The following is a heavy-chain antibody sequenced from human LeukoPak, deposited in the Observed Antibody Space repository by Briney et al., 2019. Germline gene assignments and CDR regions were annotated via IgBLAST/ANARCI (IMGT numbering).Heavy chain of an antibody. V-gene: IGHV4-39*01. CDR3: ASVITGSRLSD. CDR1: GGSITSSPYY. Sequence: SETLSLTCAVSGGSITSSPYYWGWIRQPPGKGLEWIGSISYSGSTFYNASLKSRATVSADTSKNQFSLQLTSVTAADTAFCYCASVITGSRLSDWGQGTLVTVSS. J-gene: IGHJ4*02. CDR2: ISYSGST. D-gene: IGHD1-20*01.